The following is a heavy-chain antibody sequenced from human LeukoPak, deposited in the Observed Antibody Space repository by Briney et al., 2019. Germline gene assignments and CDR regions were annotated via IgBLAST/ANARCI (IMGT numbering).Heavy chain of an antibody. CDR2: IAHDGSLK. Sequence: GGSLRLSCAGSGLSFSNHGMHWVRQAPGKGLEWVAVIAHDGSLKFYADSVKGRFTISRDNSRNTVYLQMNTLTSEDSGVYSCAKESLGRGSSYGSYFDYCGQGTLVTVSS. CDR3: AKESLGRGSSYGSYFDY. CDR1: GLSFSNHG. V-gene: IGHV3-30*18. D-gene: IGHD1-26*01. J-gene: IGHJ4*02.